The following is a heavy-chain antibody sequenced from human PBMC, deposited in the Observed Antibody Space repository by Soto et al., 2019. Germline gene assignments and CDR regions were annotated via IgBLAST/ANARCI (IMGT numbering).Heavy chain of an antibody. D-gene: IGHD2-2*01. CDR3: AKVSPARTNYYYYGMDV. V-gene: IGHV3-23*01. J-gene: IGHJ6*02. Sequence: GGSLRLSCAASGFTFSSYAMSWVRQAPGRGLEWVSAISGSGGSTYYADSVKGRFTISRDNSKNALYLQMNSLRAEDTAVYYCAKVSPARTNYYYYGMDVWGQGTTVTVSS. CDR2: ISGSGGST. CDR1: GFTFSSYA.